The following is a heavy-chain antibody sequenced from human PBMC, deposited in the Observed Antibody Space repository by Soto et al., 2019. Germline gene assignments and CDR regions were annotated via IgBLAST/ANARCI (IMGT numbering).Heavy chain of an antibody. J-gene: IGHJ4*02. CDR3: ARVGQSSGGFSQTPDLDYFDY. CDR2: INPNSGGT. D-gene: IGHD3-16*01. Sequence: QVQLVQSGAEVKKPGASVKVSCKASGYTFTGYYMHWVRQAPGQGLEWTGWINPNSGGTNYAQKFQGRVTMTRDTSISKAYMGLSRMRSDDSAVYSCARVGQSSGGFSQTPDLDYFDYWGQGTLVTVSS. V-gene: IGHV1-2*02. CDR1: GYTFTGYY.